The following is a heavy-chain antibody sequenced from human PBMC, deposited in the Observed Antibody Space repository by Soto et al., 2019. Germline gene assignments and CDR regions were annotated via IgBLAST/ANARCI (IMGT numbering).Heavy chain of an antibody. J-gene: IGHJ3*01. CDR2: INPDNGNT. CDR3: ARDILSVGPRANEAFDV. Sequence: QVQLVQSGAEVRKPGASVNISCWASGFTFGDNLINWVRQAPGQSLEWMGWINPDNGNTRNSQTFQGRATISRHSSASLAYVEVTDLTSEDPAVYYGARDILSVGPRANEAFDVWGQGTMVTVSS. CDR1: GFTFGDNL. D-gene: IGHD2-8*02. V-gene: IGHV1-3*01.